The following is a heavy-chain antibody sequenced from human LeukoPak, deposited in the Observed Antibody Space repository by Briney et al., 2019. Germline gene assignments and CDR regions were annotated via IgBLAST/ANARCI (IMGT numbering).Heavy chain of an antibody. CDR2: IIGSGGST. D-gene: IGHD5-18*01. CDR3: ARGGTVMALFDY. J-gene: IGHJ4*02. V-gene: IGHV3-23*01. CDR1: GFTFSSYA. Sequence: GGSLRLSCAASGFTFSSYAMNWVCQAPGKGLEWVSGIIGSGGSTYYADSVKGRFTISRDNSKNTLYLQMNSLRAEDTAVYYCARGGTVMALFDYWGQGTLVTVSS.